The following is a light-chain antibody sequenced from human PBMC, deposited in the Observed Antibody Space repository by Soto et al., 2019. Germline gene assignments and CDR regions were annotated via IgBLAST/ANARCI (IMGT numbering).Light chain of an antibody. Sequence: QSVLTQPPSASGSPGQSVTISCTGTSNDVGAYNYISCYQQHPGKAPKVMIYEVNKRPSGVPDRFSGSKSGNTASLTVSGLQAEDEADYYCSSFAVSNSFVSGTGTKVTVL. CDR1: SNDVGAYNY. CDR3: SSFAVSNSFV. J-gene: IGLJ1*01. V-gene: IGLV2-8*01. CDR2: EVN.